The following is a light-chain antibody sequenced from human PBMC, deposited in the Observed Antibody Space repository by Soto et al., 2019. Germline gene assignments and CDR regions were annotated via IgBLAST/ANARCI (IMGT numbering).Light chain of an antibody. Sequence: EKVMTQSPATLSMSPGERATLSCRASQSVGSFLAWYQQKPGQAPRLIIYGASTRATGIPARVSGSRSGTEFTLTLSSLQSEDFAGYYCQQYTIWHSWKFGQGTKVE. V-gene: IGKV3-15*01. J-gene: IGKJ1*01. CDR2: GAS. CDR1: QSVGSF. CDR3: QQYTIWHSWK.